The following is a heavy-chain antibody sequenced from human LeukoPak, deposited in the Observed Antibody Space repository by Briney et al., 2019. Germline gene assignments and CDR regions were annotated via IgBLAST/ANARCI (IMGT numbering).Heavy chain of an antibody. J-gene: IGHJ6*02. V-gene: IGHV3-21*01. CDR2: ISSSSSYI. D-gene: IGHD3-9*01. Sequence: GGSLRLSCAASGFTFSSYSMNWVRQAPGKGLEWVSSISSSSSYIYYADSVKGRFTISRDNAKNSLYLQMNSLRAEDTAVYYCARATVFENRDSDYYGMDVWGQGTTVTVSS. CDR1: GFTFSSYS. CDR3: ARATVFENRDSDYYGMDV.